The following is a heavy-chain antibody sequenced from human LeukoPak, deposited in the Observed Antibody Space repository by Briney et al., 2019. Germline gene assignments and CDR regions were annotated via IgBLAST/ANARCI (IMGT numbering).Heavy chain of an antibody. D-gene: IGHD2-15*01. CDR1: GFTFSSYA. CDR2: ISYDGSNK. Sequence: PGGFLRLSCAASGFTFSSYAMHWVRQAPGKGLEWVAVISYDGSNKYYADSVKGRFTISRDNSKNTLYLQMNSLRAEDTAVYYCARGGRYCSGGSCQYYYYGMDVWGQGTTVTVSS. V-gene: IGHV3-30-3*01. J-gene: IGHJ6*02. CDR3: ARGGRYCSGGSCQYYYYGMDV.